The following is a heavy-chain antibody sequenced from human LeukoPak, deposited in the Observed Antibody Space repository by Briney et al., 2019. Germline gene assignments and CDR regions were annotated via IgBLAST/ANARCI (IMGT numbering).Heavy chain of an antibody. Sequence: SQTLSLTCTVSGGSISSGGYYWSWIRQHPGKGLEWIGYIYYSGSTYSNPSLKSRVTISVDTSKNQFSLKLSSVTAAATALYYCARARHSSSWYFDYWGQGTLVTVSS. CDR3: ARARHSSSWYFDY. J-gene: IGHJ4*02. CDR1: GGSISSGGYY. V-gene: IGHV4-31*03. CDR2: IYYSGST. D-gene: IGHD6-13*01.